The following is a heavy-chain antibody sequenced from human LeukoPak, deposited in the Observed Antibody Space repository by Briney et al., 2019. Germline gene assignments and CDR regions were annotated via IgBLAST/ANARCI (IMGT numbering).Heavy chain of an antibody. Sequence: ASVKVSCKASGYTFTSYGISWVRQAPGRGLEWMGWISAYNGNTNYAQKLQGRVTMTTDTSTSTAYMELRSLRSDDTAVYYCAREGGRDGYNHKNRDDYWGQGTLVTVSS. V-gene: IGHV1-18*01. CDR2: ISAYNGNT. CDR3: AREGGRDGYNHKNRDDY. D-gene: IGHD5-24*01. J-gene: IGHJ4*02. CDR1: GYTFTSYG.